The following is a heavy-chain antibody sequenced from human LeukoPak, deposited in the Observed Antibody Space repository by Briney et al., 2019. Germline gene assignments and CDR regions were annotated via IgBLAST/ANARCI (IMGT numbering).Heavy chain of an antibody. CDR3: AKGNRYCSSTSCYQTSFDY. CDR1: GFTFSSYG. V-gene: IGHV3-23*01. J-gene: IGHJ4*02. D-gene: IGHD2-2*01. Sequence: SGGSLRLSCAASGFTFSSYGMSWVRQAPGKGLEWVSTISGNGGSTYYADSVKGRFTISRDNSKNTLYLQMNSLRAEDTAIYYCAKGNRYCSSTSCYQTSFDYWGQRTLVTVSS. CDR2: ISGNGGST.